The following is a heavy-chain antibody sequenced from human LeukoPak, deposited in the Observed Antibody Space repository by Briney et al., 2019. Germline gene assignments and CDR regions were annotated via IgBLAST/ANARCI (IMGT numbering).Heavy chain of an antibody. CDR1: GFTVNTNY. CDR2: IFRDDTT. CDR3: ARAAYDIDSHIVNHDY. D-gene: IGHD3-16*02. J-gene: IGHJ4*02. Sequence: PGGSLRLSCAASGFTVNTNYMSWVRQAPGKGLEWVSVIFRDDTTYYADSVKGRFTISRDNSKNTLYLQMNNLRAEDTAVYYCARAAYDIDSHIVNHDYWGQGTLVTVSS. V-gene: IGHV3-53*01.